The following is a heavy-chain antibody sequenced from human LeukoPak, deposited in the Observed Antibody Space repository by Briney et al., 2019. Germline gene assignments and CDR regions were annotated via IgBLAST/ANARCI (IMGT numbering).Heavy chain of an antibody. D-gene: IGHD3-22*01. Sequence: ASVKVSCKASGYTFTSYGISWVRQAPGQGLEWMGWISAYNGNTNYAQKLQGRVTMTTDTSTSTAYMELRSLRSDDTAVYYCARGYDSSGTIPRDYYGMDVWGQGTTVTVSS. CDR1: GYTFTSYG. CDR3: ARGYDSSGTIPRDYYGMDV. CDR2: ISAYNGNT. V-gene: IGHV1-18*01. J-gene: IGHJ6*02.